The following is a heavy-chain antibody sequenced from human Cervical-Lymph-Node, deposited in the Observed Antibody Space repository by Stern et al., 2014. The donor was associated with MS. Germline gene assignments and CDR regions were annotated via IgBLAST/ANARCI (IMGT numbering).Heavy chain of an antibody. CDR3: ARERVRGYDRSGQWDD. CDR1: GFSFSDYY. Sequence: QVQLVESGGGLVKPGGSLRLSCAASGFSFSDYYMNWIRQAPGKGLEWISYISSSGRTKYYAVSVKGRFIISRDNAKNSLFLQMDSLRAEDTAVYYCARERVRGYDRSGQWDDGGQGTLVTVSS. V-gene: IGHV3-11*01. CDR2: ISSSGRTK. J-gene: IGHJ4*02. D-gene: IGHD3-22*01.